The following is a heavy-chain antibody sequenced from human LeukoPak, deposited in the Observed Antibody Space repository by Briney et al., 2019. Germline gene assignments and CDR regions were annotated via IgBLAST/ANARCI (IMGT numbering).Heavy chain of an antibody. J-gene: IGHJ4*02. CDR1: GYTFTSYG. CDR2: ISAYTGNT. Sequence: GASVKVSCKASGYTFTSYGISWVRQAPGQGLEWMGWISAYTGNTNYAQKLQGRVTMTTDTSTSTAYMELRSLRSDDTAMYYSARDTWELGPKRIFDYWGQGTLVTVSS. CDR3: ARDTWELGPKRIFDY. D-gene: IGHD7-27*01. V-gene: IGHV1-18*01.